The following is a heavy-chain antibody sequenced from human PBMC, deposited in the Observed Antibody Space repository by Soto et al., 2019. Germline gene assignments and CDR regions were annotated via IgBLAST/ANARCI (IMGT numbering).Heavy chain of an antibody. J-gene: IGHJ6*02. CDR3: ARENSPAGMDV. D-gene: IGHD6-13*01. Sequence: EVQLVESGGGLAQPGGSLRLSCAASGFTFSSYEMIWVRQAPGKGLEWVSYISTSGSTIYYADSVKGRFTISRDNAKNSLHLQINSRRAEDTAVYYCARENSPAGMDVWAQGTTVTVSS. V-gene: IGHV3-48*03. CDR2: ISTSGSTI. CDR1: GFTFSSYE.